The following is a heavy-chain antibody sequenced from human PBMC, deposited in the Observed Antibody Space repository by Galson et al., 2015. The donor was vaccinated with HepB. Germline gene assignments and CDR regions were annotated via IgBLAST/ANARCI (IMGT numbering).Heavy chain of an antibody. CDR1: GFTFSNAW. J-gene: IGHJ4*02. V-gene: IGHV3-15*01. Sequence: LRLSCAASGFTFSNAWMSWVRQAPGKGLEWVGRIKSKTDGGTTDYAAPVKGRFTISRDDSKNTLYLQMNSLKTEDTAVYYCTTDKHGGSSDGIDYWGQGTLVTVSS. D-gene: IGHD1-26*01. CDR3: TTDKHGGSSDGIDY. CDR2: IKSKTDGGTT.